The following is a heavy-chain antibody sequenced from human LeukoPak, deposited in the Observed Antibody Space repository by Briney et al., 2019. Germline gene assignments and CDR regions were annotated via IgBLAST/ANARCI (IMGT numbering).Heavy chain of an antibody. Sequence: SETLSLTCTVPGGSISSYYWSWIRQPAGKGLEWIGRIYTSGSTNYNPSLKSRVTMSVDTSKNQFSLKLSSVTTADTAVYYCARDGSNADFDYWGQGTLVTVSS. V-gene: IGHV4-4*07. D-gene: IGHD1-26*01. CDR2: IYTSGST. J-gene: IGHJ4*02. CDR1: GGSISSYY. CDR3: ARDGSNADFDY.